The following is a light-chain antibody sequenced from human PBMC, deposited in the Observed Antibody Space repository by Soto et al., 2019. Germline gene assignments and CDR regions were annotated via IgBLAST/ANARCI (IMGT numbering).Light chain of an antibody. CDR3: SSHTGSGTRV. J-gene: IGLJ1*01. CDR2: DVS. V-gene: IGLV2-14*01. Sequence: QSVLTQPASVSGSPGQSITISCTGTSSDVGRYNYVSWYQQHPGKAPKLMIHDVSNRPSGVSNRFSGSKSGNTASLTISGLQAEDEADYYCSSHTGSGTRVFGTGTKVTVL. CDR1: SSDVGRYNY.